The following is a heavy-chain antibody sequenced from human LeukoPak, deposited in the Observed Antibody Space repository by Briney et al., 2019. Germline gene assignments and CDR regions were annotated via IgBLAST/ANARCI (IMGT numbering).Heavy chain of an antibody. Sequence: PSETLSLTCTVSGGSISSSSYYWRWIRQPPGKGLEWIGEINHSGSTNYNPSLKSRLTISVDTSTNQFSLKLSSVTAADTAVYYCARDNYPDYYGSGSYYNGGLDPWGQGTLVTVSS. J-gene: IGHJ5*02. V-gene: IGHV4-39*07. CDR3: ARDNYPDYYGSGSYYNGGLDP. D-gene: IGHD3-10*01. CDR1: GGSISSSSYY. CDR2: INHSGST.